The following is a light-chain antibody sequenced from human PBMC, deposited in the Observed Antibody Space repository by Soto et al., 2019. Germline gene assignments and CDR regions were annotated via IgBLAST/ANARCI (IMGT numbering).Light chain of an antibody. CDR3: CSYTSGSTLLV. J-gene: IGLJ2*01. V-gene: IGLV2-14*01. CDR1: SSDIGGYTY. Sequence: QSALTQPASVSGSPGQSITISCTGTSSDIGGYTYVSWYQQHPGKAPKLMIYEVNNRPSGVSNRFSGSKSGNTASLTISGLQAEDEADYYCCSYTSGSTLLVFGGGTKVTVL. CDR2: EVN.